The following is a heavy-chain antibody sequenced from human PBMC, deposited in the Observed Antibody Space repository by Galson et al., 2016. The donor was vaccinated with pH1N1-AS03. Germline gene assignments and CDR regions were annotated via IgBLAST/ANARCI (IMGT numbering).Heavy chain of an antibody. CDR2: IYYSGRT. V-gene: IGHV4-39*07. D-gene: IGHD1-26*01. CDR1: GASISSDIYY. CDR3: ARLSGSYYYYFDY. J-gene: IGHJ4*02. Sequence: SETLSLTCTVSGASISSDIYYWGWICQPPGKGLEWIGSIYYSGRTYYKPSLKSRVTISVDTSKNQVSLKLSSVTAADTAVYFCARLSGSYYYYFDYWGQGTLVTVSS.